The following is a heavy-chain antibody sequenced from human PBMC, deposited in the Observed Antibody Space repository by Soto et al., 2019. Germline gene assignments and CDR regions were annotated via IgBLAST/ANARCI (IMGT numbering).Heavy chain of an antibody. D-gene: IGHD5-18*01. J-gene: IGHJ4*02. CDR2: IYYSGST. V-gene: IGHV4-31*03. Sequence: QVQLQESGPGLVKPSQTLSLTCTVSGGSISSGGYYWSWIRQHPGKGLEWIGYIYYSGSTYYNPSPKSRVTISVDTSKNQFSLKLSSVSAADTAVYYCARGYSYGGVDYWGQGTLVTVSS. CDR1: GGSISSGGYY. CDR3: ARGYSYGGVDY.